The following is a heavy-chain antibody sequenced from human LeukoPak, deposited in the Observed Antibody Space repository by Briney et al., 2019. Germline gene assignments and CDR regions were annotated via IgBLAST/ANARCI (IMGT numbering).Heavy chain of an antibody. J-gene: IGHJ5*02. CDR1: GYSFTTYW. Sequence: GESLKISCKASGYSFTTYWIAWVRQLPGKGLECMGIVYPGDSDTRYRSSFEGQVTISADKSITTAYLEWSSLKASDTGMYYCARRPPSSGSALDLWGQGPRVTVSS. V-gene: IGHV5-51*01. CDR3: ARRPPSSGSALDL. D-gene: IGHD6-19*01. CDR2: VYPGDSDT.